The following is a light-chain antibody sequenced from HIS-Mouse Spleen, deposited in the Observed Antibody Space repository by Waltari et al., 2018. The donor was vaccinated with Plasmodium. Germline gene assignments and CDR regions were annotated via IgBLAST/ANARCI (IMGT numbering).Light chain of an antibody. CDR3: QVWDSSSDHVV. V-gene: IGLV3-21*03. J-gene: IGLJ2*01. CDR2: DDS. CDR1: HIGSKS. Sequence: SYVLTQPPSVSVAPGKPARITCGVNHIGSKSVHWYQQKPGQAPVLVVYDDSDRPSGIPERFSGSNSGNTATLTISRVEAGDEADYYCQVWDSSSDHVVFGGGTKLTVL.